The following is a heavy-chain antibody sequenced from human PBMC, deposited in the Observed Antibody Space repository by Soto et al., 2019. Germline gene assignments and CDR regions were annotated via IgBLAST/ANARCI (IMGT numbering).Heavy chain of an antibody. V-gene: IGHV5-10-1*01. Sequence: LKISCKGSGYSFTSYWISWVRQMPGKGLEWMGRIDPSDSYTNYSPSFQGHVTISADKSISTAYLQWSSLKASDTAMYYCASDYXXGFHQGYYYGMDVWGQGTTVTVSS. D-gene: IGHD4-17*01. CDR3: ASDYXXGFHQGYYYGMDV. J-gene: IGHJ6*02. CDR2: IDPSDSYT. CDR1: GYSFTSYW.